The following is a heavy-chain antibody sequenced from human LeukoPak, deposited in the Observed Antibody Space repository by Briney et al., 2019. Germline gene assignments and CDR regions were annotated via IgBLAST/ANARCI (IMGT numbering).Heavy chain of an antibody. J-gene: IGHJ4*02. CDR1: GFTFTTHG. V-gene: IGHV3-30*18. D-gene: IGHD2-2*01. CDR3: AKGGTSSVLYLDF. Sequence: PGGSLRLSCAVSGFTFTTHGMHWVRQAPGKGLEWVAFISYDGGNIYYAEAVKGRFTASRDNSKNTPFLQMNSLRAEDTAVYYCAKGGTSSVLYLDFWGQGTLVTVSS. CDR2: ISYDGGNI.